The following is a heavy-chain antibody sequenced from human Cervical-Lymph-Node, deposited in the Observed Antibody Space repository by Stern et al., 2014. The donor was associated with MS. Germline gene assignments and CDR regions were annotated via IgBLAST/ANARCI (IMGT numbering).Heavy chain of an antibody. V-gene: IGHV1-69*01. CDR3: ASSVGELTPETV. Sequence: QMQLVQSGAEVKKPGSSVRVSCKASGGTFSSFAISWVRQAPGHGLEWMGGIIPMFGAPNYAQKFQGRVTITADASTRTAYLELNSLTSDDTAVYYCASSVGELTPETVWGQGTTVTVFS. D-gene: IGHD3-10*01. J-gene: IGHJ6*02. CDR1: GGTFSSFA. CDR2: IIPMFGAP.